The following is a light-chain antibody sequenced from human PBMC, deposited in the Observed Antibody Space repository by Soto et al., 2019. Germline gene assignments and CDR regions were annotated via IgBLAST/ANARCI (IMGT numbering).Light chain of an antibody. CDR3: QKYDSFSVT. CDR2: DVS. Sequence: DIQMTQSPSTLSASVGDTVTITCRASQRMSGWLAWHQQKPGKAPKILIYDVSALKRGVPQRLSGSGSGTELNLTISRLQPDDSATYYCQKYDSFSVTCGQGTKVDIK. CDR1: QRMSGW. V-gene: IGKV1-5*01. J-gene: IGKJ1*01.